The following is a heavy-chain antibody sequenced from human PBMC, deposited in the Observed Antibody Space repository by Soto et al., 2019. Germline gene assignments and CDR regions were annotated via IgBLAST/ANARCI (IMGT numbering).Heavy chain of an antibody. V-gene: IGHV4-4*02. CDR2: IYYGGTS. D-gene: IGHD1-26*01. J-gene: IGHJ4*02. CDR1: RGSMTTGDW. CDR3: AKNAVGGFDW. Sequence: QLQESGPGLVKPSGTLSLTCAVSRGSMTTGDWFSWVRQSPGKGLEWIGEIYYGGTSHYKPSLKHRVTISLDKSKNKFFLELSSSTAADTAVYYCAKNAVGGFDWWGQGTMVTVSS.